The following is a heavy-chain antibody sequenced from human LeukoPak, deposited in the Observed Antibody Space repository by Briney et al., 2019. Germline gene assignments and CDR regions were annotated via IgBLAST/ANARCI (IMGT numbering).Heavy chain of an antibody. CDR2: INSDGSWT. J-gene: IGHJ4*02. Sequence: GGSLRLSCAASGNYWMHWVRQVPGKGLVWVSHINSDGSWTSYADSVKGRFTISKDNAKNTVYLQMNSLRAEDTAVYYCVSFYEAYWGRGTLVTVSS. CDR3: VSFYEAY. D-gene: IGHD2/OR15-2a*01. CDR1: GNYW. V-gene: IGHV3-74*01.